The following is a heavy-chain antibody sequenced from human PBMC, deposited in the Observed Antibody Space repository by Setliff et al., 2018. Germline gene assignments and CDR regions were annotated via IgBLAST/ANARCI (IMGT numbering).Heavy chain of an antibody. J-gene: IGHJ6*02. CDR1: SGSMRNYY. CDR2: IYTSGST. V-gene: IGHV4-4*07. Sequence: LSLTCSVSSGSMRNYYWIWIRQPAGEGLEWIGRIYTSGSTNYNPSLKRRVTISLEMSKNQFSLTLSSVTAADTAVYYCARARPATIAGVVPGVADFGIDVWAKGPRSPSP. D-gene: IGHD2-2*01. CDR3: ARARPATIAGVVPGVADFGIDV.